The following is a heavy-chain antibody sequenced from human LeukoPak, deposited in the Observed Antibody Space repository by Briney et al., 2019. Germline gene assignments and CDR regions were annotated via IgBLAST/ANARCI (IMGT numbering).Heavy chain of an antibody. V-gene: IGHV3-11*04. D-gene: IGHD2-2*03. CDR1: GFTFSDYY. CDR3: VLDIVANSYYYGMDV. J-gene: IGHJ6*02. CDR2: ISSSGSTI. Sequence: GGSLRLSCAASGFTFSDYYMSWIRQAPGKGLEWVSYISSSGSTIYYADSVKGRFTISRDNAKNSLYLQMNSLRAEDTAVYYCVLDIVANSYYYGMDVWGQGTTVTVSS.